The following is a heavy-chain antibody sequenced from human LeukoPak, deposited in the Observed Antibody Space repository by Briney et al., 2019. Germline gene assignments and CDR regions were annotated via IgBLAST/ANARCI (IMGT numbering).Heavy chain of an antibody. V-gene: IGHV1-69*04. CDR1: GGTFSSYA. CDR3: ARDRRGWNYAFYFDY. CDR2: IIPILGIA. D-gene: IGHD1-7*01. J-gene: IGHJ4*02. Sequence: ASVKVSCKASGGTFSSYAISWVRQAPGQGREWMGRIIPILGIANYAQKFQGRVTITADKSTSTAYMELSSLRSEDTAVYYCARDRRGWNYAFYFDYWGQGTLVTVSS.